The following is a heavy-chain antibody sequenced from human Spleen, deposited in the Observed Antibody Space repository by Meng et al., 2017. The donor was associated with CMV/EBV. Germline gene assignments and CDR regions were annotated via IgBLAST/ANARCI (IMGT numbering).Heavy chain of an antibody. D-gene: IGHD4-17*01. CDR2: VSYDGINK. J-gene: IGHJ4*02. V-gene: IGHV3-30-3*01. Sequence: SLKISCAQSGFSFTSYSRHWVRQAPGKGLEWVAVVSYDGINKYYPDSVKGRFSISRDNSKNMLYLQMNSLRAEDTAVYYCARDVGVKAVTTTDYWGQGTLVTVSS. CDR1: GFSFTSYS. CDR3: ARDVGVKAVTTTDY.